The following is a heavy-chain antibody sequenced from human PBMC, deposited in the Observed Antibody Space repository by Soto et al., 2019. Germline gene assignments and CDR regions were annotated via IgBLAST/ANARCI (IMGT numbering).Heavy chain of an antibody. CDR3: ARGYSSSWYGYYFDY. J-gene: IGHJ4*02. Sequence: QVTLKESGPVLVKPTETLTLTCTVSGFSLSNARMGVSWIRQPPGKALEWLAHIFSNDEKSSSTPLKSRLTISTDTSKIQVVLTMTNMDPVDTATYYCARGYSSSWYGYYFDYWGQGTLVTVAS. D-gene: IGHD6-13*01. V-gene: IGHV2-26*01. CDR1: GFSLSNARMG. CDR2: IFSNDEK.